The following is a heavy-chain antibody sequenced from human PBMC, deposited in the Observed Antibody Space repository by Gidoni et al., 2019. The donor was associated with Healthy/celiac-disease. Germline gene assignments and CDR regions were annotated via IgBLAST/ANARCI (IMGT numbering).Heavy chain of an antibody. Sequence: QVQLVESGGGVVQPGRSLRLSCAASGFTFSSYCMHWVRQAPCKGLEWVAVIWYDGSNKYYADSVKCRFTISRDNSKNTLYLQMNSLRSEDTAVYYCAREVRCSGGSCYSGDNWFDPWGQGTLVTVSS. CDR1: GFTFSSYC. CDR3: AREVRCSGGSCYSGDNWFDP. J-gene: IGHJ5*02. CDR2: IWYDGSNK. D-gene: IGHD2-15*01. V-gene: IGHV3-33*01.